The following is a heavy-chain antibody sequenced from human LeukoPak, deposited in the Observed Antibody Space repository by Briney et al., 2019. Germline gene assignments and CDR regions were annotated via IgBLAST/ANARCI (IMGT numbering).Heavy chain of an antibody. Sequence: GESLKISCKGSGYSFTSYWIGWVRQMPGKGLEWMGIIYPGDSDTRYSPSFQGQVTISADKSISTAYLQWSSLKASDTAMYYCATYYGSGSHALRSAFDIWGQGTMVTVSS. V-gene: IGHV5-51*01. J-gene: IGHJ3*02. CDR2: IYPGDSDT. CDR1: GYSFTSYW. CDR3: ATYYGSGSHALRSAFDI. D-gene: IGHD3-10*01.